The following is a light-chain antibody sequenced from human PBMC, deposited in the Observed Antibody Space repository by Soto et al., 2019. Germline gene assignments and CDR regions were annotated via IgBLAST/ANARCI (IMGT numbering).Light chain of an antibody. CDR1: QSVNNY. CDR3: QQYGSSPWT. J-gene: IGKJ1*01. Sequence: EVVLTQSPATLSLSPGERGTLSCRASQSVNNYLAWYQQTPGQAPRLLIYDASTRATGIPARFSGSGSGTEFTLSISSLQSEDFAVYYCQQYGSSPWTFGQGTKVDI. V-gene: IGKV3-11*01. CDR2: DAS.